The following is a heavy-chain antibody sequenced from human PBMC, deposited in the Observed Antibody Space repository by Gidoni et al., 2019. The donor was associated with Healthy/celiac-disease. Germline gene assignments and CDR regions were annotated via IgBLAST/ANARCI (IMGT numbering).Heavy chain of an antibody. J-gene: IGHJ6*02. V-gene: IGHV3-30-3*01. CDR1: GFTFSSYA. CDR3: ARAGGGVVISAYYYYYGMDV. CDR2: ISYDGSNK. Sequence: QVQLVESGGGVVQPGRSLRLSCAASGFTFSSYAMHWVRQAPGKGLEWVAVISYDGSNKYYADSVKGRFTISRDNSKNTLYLQMNSLRAEDTAVYYCARAGGGVVISAYYYYYGMDVWGQGTTVTVSS. D-gene: IGHD3-3*01.